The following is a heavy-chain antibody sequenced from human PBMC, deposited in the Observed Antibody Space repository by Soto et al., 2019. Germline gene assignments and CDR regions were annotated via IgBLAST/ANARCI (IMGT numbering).Heavy chain of an antibody. D-gene: IGHD5-12*01. CDR2: ICYSGST. CDR3: ARIYSGYLDY. Sequence: PSETLSLTCTVSGGSISSSSYYWGWIRQPPGKGLEWIGSICYSGSTYYNPSLKSPVTISVDTSKNQFSLKLSSVTAADTAVYYCARIYSGYLDYWGQGTLVTSP. CDR1: GGSISSSSYY. J-gene: IGHJ4*02. V-gene: IGHV4-39*01.